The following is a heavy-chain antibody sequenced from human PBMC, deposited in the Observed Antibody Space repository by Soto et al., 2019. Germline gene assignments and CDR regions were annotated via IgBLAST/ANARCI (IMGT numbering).Heavy chain of an antibody. CDR2: ISYDGSNK. Sequence: GGSLRLSCAASGFTFSSYAMHWDRQAPGKGLEWVAVISYDGSNKYYADSVKGRFTISRGNSKNTLYLQMNSLRAEDTAVYYCASLGFIWSGEDNYSDPWGKGTVVTVAS. D-gene: IGHD3-3*01. J-gene: IGHJ5*02. CDR3: ASLGFIWSGEDNYSDP. V-gene: IGHV3-30-3*01. CDR1: GFTFSSYA.